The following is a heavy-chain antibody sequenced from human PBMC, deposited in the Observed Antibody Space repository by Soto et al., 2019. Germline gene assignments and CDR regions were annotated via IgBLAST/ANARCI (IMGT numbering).Heavy chain of an antibody. CDR1: GYTFTSYA. V-gene: IGHV1-3*04. J-gene: IGHJ4*02. CDR2: INTGKGNT. D-gene: IGHD2-2*01. CDR3: ARAGDDCSAANGYVIDY. Sequence: ASVKVSCKASGYTFTSYAMHWVRQAPGQRLEWMGWINTGKGNTKYSQKFQGRVTITSDTSASTAYMDLSSLRSEDTAMYYCARAGDDCSAANGYVIDYWGQGTLVTVSS.